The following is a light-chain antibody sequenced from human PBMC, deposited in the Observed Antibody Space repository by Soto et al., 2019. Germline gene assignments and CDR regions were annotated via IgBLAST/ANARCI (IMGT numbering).Light chain of an antibody. CDR3: SSYSTGGSYV. CDR2: DVT. Sequence: QSALTQPASVSGSPGLSIAISCTGTSSDVGGYNSVYWYQQHPGKAPKLVIYDVTSRPSGVSNRFSGSKSGNTASLTISGLQAEDEGDYYCSSYSTGGSYVFGTGTKLTVL. J-gene: IGLJ1*01. CDR1: SSDVGGYNS. V-gene: IGLV2-14*01.